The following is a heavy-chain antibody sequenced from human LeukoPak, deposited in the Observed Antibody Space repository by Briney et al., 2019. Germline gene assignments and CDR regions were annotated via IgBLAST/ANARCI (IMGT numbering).Heavy chain of an antibody. J-gene: IGHJ3*02. CDR2: IIPILGIA. V-gene: IGHV1-69*04. D-gene: IGHD1-1*01. CDR3: ARDPVQLERRSGPWDI. Sequence: GASVKVSCKASGGTFSSYAISWVRQAPGQGLDWMGRIIPILGIANYAQKFQGRVTITADKSTSTAYMELSSLRSEDTAVYYCARDPVQLERRSGPWDIWGQGTMVTVSS. CDR1: GGTFSSYA.